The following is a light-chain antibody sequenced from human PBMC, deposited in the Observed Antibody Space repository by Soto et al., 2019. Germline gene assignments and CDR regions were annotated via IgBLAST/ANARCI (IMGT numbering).Light chain of an antibody. Sequence: DIQMTQSPSSLSASVGERVTITCRASQDISNYLNWYQQKPGKAPKLLIYDASNLETGVPSRFSGSGSGTDFTFTISSLQPEDIGTYYCQQYDDLPRTFGQGTKVEI. CDR1: QDISNY. CDR3: QQYDDLPRT. J-gene: IGKJ2*01. CDR2: DAS. V-gene: IGKV1-33*01.